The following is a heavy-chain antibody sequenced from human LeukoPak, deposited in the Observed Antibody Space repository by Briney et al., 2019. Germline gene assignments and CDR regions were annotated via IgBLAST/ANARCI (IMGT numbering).Heavy chain of an antibody. CDR2: IYHSGIT. J-gene: IGHJ4*02. Sequence: SETLSLICAVSGYSISSGYYWGWVRQPPGKGLEWIGSIYHSGITYYNPSLKSRVAMSVDTSKKQFSLKLSSVTAADTAVYFCARAPMQFWAFDYWGQGTLVIVSS. CDR3: ARAPMQFWAFDY. CDR1: GYSISSGYY. D-gene: IGHD6-19*01. V-gene: IGHV4-38-2*01.